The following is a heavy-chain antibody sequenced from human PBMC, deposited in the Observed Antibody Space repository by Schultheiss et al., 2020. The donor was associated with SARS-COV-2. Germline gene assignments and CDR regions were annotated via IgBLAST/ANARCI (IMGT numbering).Heavy chain of an antibody. Sequence: SETLSLTCTVSGGSISSYYWSWIRQPPGKGLEWIGEINHSGSTNYNPSLKSRVTISVDTSKNQFSLKLSSVTAADTAVYYCARAPTDYGDYGGHYYGMDVWGQGTTVTVSS. V-gene: IGHV4-59*01. D-gene: IGHD4-17*01. CDR3: ARAPTDYGDYGGHYYGMDV. CDR2: INHSGST. CDR1: GGSISSYY. J-gene: IGHJ6*02.